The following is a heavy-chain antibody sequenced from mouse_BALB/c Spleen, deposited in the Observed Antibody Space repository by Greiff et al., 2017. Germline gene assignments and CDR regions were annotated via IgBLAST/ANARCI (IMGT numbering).Heavy chain of an antibody. D-gene: IGHD1-1*01. CDR3: ARENDYYGSSYAY. V-gene: IGHV1-31*01. CDR1: GYSFTGYY. Sequence: EVQLVESGPELVKPGASVKISCKASGYSFTGYYMHWVKQSHVKSLEWIGRINPYNGATSYNQNFKDKASLTVDKSSSTAYMELHSLTSEDSAVYYCARENDYYGSSYAYWGQGTLVTVSA. CDR2: INPYNGAT. J-gene: IGHJ3*01.